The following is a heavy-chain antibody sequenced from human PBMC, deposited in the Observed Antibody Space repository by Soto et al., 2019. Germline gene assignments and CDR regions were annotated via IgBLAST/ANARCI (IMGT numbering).Heavy chain of an antibody. CDR2: ISGSGGST. CDR1: GFTVSSNY. D-gene: IGHD2-8*01. CDR3: AKARCTTSNCYVPDY. J-gene: IGHJ4*02. Sequence: QPGGSLRLSCAASGFTVSSNYMSWVRQAPGKGLEWVSAISGSGGSTYYADSVKGRFTISRDNPKKTLYLQMNSLRAEDTAVYYCAKARCTTSNCYVPDYWGQGTLVTVSS. V-gene: IGHV3-23*01.